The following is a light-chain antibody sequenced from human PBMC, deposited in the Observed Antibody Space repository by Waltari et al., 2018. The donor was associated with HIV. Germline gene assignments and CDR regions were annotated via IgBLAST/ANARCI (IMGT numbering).Light chain of an antibody. V-gene: IGKV3-20*01. J-gene: IGKJ3*01. CDR1: KIVGVNQ. CDR3: QQYGSSPLFT. CDR2: DAY. Sequence: PGERATLSCRASKIVGVNQLAWYQQRLGQTPRLLIYDAYNSGTGIPDRISGSGSGTDFTLTITRLEAEDFAVYYCQQYGSSPLFTFGPGTKVDIK.